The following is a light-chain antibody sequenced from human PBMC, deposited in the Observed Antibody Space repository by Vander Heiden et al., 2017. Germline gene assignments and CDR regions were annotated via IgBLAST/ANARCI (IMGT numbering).Light chain of an antibody. J-gene: IGLJ2*01. V-gene: IGLV3-1*01. Sequence: SYELTQPPSVSVSPGLAARITCPGGKLGDKYASWYQQKPGQAHVMLSYQDSQRSSGMPDRFSASNAENTSTLTISGTQAMDEAAYVCQAWDKNTVVFGRGTKVTVL. CDR2: QDS. CDR1: KLGDKY. CDR3: QAWDKNTVV.